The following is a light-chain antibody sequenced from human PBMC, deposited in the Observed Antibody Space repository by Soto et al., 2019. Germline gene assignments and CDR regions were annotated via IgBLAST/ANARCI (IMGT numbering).Light chain of an antibody. J-gene: IGLJ2*01. CDR3: SSYARNRDIL. CDR2: EVS. Sequence: QSALTQPPSASGSPGQSVAISCTGTSSDVGGYNYVSWYQQHPGKAPKRMIYEVSKRPSGVPDRFSGSKSGNTASLTVSGLQAEDEADYYCSSYARNRDILFGGGTKLTVL. V-gene: IGLV2-8*01. CDR1: SSDVGGYNY.